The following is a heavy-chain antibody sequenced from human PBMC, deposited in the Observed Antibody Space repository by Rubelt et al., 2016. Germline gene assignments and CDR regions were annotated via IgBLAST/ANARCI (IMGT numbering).Heavy chain of an antibody. CDR2: IYYSGST. J-gene: IGHJ4*02. V-gene: IGHV4-31*03. CDR1: GGSISSGGYY. CDR3: ARDGYSSSWYDY. D-gene: IGHD6-13*01. Sequence: QVQLQESGPGLVKPSQTLSLTCTVSGGSISSGGYYWSWIRQHQGKGLEWIGYIYYSGSTNYNPFLKSRVTISVDTSKNQFSLKLSSVTAADTAVYYCARDGYSSSWYDYWGQGTLVTVSS.